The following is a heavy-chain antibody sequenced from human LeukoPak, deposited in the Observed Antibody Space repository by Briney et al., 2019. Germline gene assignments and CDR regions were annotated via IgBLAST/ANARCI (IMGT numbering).Heavy chain of an antibody. CDR3: ARERVDRNSDY. V-gene: IGHV3-7*01. Sequence: GGSLRLSCAASGFTFSSYWMSWVRQTPGKGLEWVANIKQGGSEKYYVDSVKGRFTISRDNAKNSLYLQMNSLRAEDTAVYYCARERVDRNSDYWGQGTLVTVSS. CDR1: GFTFSSYW. CDR2: IKQGGSEK. J-gene: IGHJ4*02. D-gene: IGHD1-7*01.